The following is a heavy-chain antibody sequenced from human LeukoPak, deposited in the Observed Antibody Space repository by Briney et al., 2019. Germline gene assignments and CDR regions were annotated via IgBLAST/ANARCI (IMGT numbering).Heavy chain of an antibody. CDR1: GTSISSYY. Sequence: SETLSLTCTVSGTSISSYYWSWIRQPPGKGLEWIGYIFHSGSTNHNPSLKSRVTISQDTSKNQFSLRLSSVTAADTAVYYCARHRAYSSSSPFDYWGQGTLSPSPQ. J-gene: IGHJ4*02. V-gene: IGHV4-59*08. CDR2: IFHSGST. D-gene: IGHD6-6*01. CDR3: ARHRAYSSSSPFDY.